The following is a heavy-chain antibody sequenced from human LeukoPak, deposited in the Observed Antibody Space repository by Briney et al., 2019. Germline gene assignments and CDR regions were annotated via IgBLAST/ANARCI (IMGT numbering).Heavy chain of an antibody. J-gene: IGHJ4*02. CDR2: VSINGSHT. CDR3: VKDSGVGGRWYYFDY. V-gene: IGHV3-64D*06. D-gene: IGHD2-15*01. CDR1: EFTFSTYA. Sequence: GGSLRLSCSASEFTFSTYAKHWVRQAPGKGLEHISAVSINGSHTYYADSVKGRFTISRDNSKNTLYFQLSSLRPDDTAVYYCVKDSGVGGRWYYFDYWGRGTLVTVSS.